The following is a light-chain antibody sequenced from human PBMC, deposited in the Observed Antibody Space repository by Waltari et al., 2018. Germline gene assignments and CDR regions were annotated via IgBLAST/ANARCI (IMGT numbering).Light chain of an antibody. Sequence: QLVLTQSPSASASLGASVKLTCTLSSGHSSNIVAWHQQKPEKGPRYLMKVNSEGSHTKGDEIPDRFAGSSSGSERYLTISSLQSEDEADYYCQTGGHGTWVFGGGTKLTVV. J-gene: IGLJ3*02. V-gene: IGLV4-69*01. CDR1: SGHSSNI. CDR2: VNSEGSH. CDR3: QTGGHGTWV.